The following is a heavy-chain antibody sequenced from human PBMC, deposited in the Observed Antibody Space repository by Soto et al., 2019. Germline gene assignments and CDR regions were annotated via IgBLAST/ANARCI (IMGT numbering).Heavy chain of an antibody. J-gene: IGHJ4*02. D-gene: IGHD2-8*02. V-gene: IGHV3-7*03. CDR2: IKIDGSEK. CDR3: ARELELVDGFDH. CDR1: GLTFGHYW. Sequence: EVQMLQSGGGMVQPGGSLRLSCVGPGLTFGHYWLSWVRQAPGKGLEWVANIKIDGSEKYYVDSVKGRFAISRDNAKNSVFLQLNSLRTEDTAVYYCARELELVDGFDHWGQGSLVIVSP.